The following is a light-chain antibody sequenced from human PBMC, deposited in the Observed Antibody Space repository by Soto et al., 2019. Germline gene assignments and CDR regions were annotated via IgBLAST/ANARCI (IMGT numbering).Light chain of an antibody. CDR3: ISYTDFNHSV. CDR2: DVS. V-gene: IGLV2-14*03. CDR1: SSDVGGYNY. Sequence: QSALTQPASVSGSPGQSISISCTGTSSDVGGYNYVSWYQQQPGKAPKLVIFDVSGRPSGISNRFSGSKSGNTASQTTSGLRPEDEADYYCISYTDFNHSVFGPGTKLTVL. J-gene: IGLJ1*01.